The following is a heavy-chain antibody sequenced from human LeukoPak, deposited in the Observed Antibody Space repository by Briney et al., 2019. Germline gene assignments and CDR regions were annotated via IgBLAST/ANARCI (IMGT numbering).Heavy chain of an antibody. J-gene: IGHJ4*02. Sequence: SVKVSCKASGGTFSSYAISWVRQAPGQGLEWMGGIIPIFGTANYAQKFQGRVTIATDESTSTAYMELSSLRSEDTAVYYCARVSIRDGYNYDYWGQGTLVTVSS. CDR2: IIPIFGTA. V-gene: IGHV1-69*05. D-gene: IGHD5-24*01. CDR1: GGTFSSYA. CDR3: ARVSIRDGYNYDY.